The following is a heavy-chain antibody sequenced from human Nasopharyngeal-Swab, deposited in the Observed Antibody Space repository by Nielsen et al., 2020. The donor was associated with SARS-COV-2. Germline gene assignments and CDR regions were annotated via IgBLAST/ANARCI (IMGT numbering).Heavy chain of an antibody. V-gene: IGHV4-59*01. CDR3: ASVRAAWFDP. CDR2: IYYSGST. Sequence: SEPLSLTCTVPGGSISSYYWSWIRQPPGKGLEWIGYIYYSGSTNYNPSLKSRVTISVDTSKNQLSLKLSSVTAADTAVYYCASVRAAWFDPWGQGTLVTVSS. CDR1: GGSISSYY. J-gene: IGHJ5*02. D-gene: IGHD3-16*02.